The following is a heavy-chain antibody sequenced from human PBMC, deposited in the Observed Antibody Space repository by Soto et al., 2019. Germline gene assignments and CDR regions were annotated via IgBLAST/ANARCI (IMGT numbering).Heavy chain of an antibody. Sequence: QVQLVQSGAEVKKPGASVKVSCKASGYTFSDYYIHWMRQAPGQGLERMGWINPNSGGTKYAHKFQGWVTMTRDTSIKTAYMELSRLTSDDTAVYYCARESGGATATLDYYYFYMDVWGKGTTVTVSS. CDR3: ARESGGATATLDYYYFYMDV. D-gene: IGHD5-12*01. CDR1: GYTFSDYY. CDR2: INPNSGGT. V-gene: IGHV1-2*04. J-gene: IGHJ6*03.